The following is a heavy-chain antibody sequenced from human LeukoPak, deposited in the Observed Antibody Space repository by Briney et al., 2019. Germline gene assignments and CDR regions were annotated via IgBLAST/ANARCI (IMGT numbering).Heavy chain of an antibody. CDR3: ARRGYYYDRSGYYYFDY. CDR1: GGSISSYY. Sequence: SETLSLTCTVSGGSISSYYWSWIRQPPGKGLEWIGGIHHSGTTDYNPSLKSRATTSVDTSKNQFSLKLRSVTAADTAVYYCARRGYYYDRSGYYYFDYWGQGILVTVSS. J-gene: IGHJ4*02. V-gene: IGHV4-59*08. CDR2: IHHSGTT. D-gene: IGHD3-22*01.